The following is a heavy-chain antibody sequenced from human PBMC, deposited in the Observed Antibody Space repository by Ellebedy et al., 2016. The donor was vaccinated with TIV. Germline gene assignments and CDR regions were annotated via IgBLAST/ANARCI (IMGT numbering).Heavy chain of an antibody. CDR1: GASITVDHS. CDR3: ARAIIAPRPYYFDS. J-gene: IGHJ4*02. V-gene: IGHV4-4*02. D-gene: IGHD6-6*01. CDR2: IYLTGST. Sequence: SETLSLTXSVSGASITVDHSLSWVRQPPGKGLVWIGEIYLTGSTNYNPSLKSRVTMSIDKSKTQFSLKLTSVTAADTAVYYCARAIIAPRPYYFDSWGQGALVTVSS.